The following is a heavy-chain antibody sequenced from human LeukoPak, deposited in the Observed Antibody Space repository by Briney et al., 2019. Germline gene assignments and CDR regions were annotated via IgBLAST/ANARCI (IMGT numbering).Heavy chain of an antibody. CDR2: IYTSGST. Sequence: SETLSLTCTVSGGSISSYYWSWIRQPAGEGLEWIGRIYTSGSTNYNPSLKSRVTMSVDTSKNQFSLHLSAGAAADTAVYYCASGTRVTGNDAFDIWGQGTMVTVSS. D-gene: IGHD4-17*01. J-gene: IGHJ3*02. CDR1: GGSISSYY. V-gene: IGHV4-4*07. CDR3: ASGTRVTGNDAFDI.